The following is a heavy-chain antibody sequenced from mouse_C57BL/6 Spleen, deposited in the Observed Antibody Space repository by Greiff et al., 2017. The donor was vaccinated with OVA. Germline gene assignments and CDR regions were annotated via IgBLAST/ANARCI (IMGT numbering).Heavy chain of an antibody. V-gene: IGHV2-2*02. CDR3: ARTPFGY. Sequence: QVQLQQSGPGLVQPSQSLSITCTVPGFSLSSYGVLWVRQSPGKGLEWLGVLWCGGSTDYNAAFISRLSISKDNSKSQVFCKRNSRQTNDTTIYYCARTPFGYRSQGTTLTVSS. J-gene: IGHJ2*01. CDR1: GFSLSSYG. CDR2: LWCGGST.